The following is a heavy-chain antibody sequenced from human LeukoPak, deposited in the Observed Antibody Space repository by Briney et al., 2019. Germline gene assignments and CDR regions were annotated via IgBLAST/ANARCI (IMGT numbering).Heavy chain of an antibody. D-gene: IGHD4-23*01. CDR2: ISDDGSNK. CDR1: GFSISRYA. J-gene: IGHJ4*02. V-gene: IGHV3-30*04. Sequence: PGGSLRLSCAASGFSISRYAMHWVRQAPGKGLEWVAVISDDGSNKYYADSVKGRFTISRDNAKNSLYLQMNSLRAEDTALYYCARLAGGGEAHDYWGQGTLVTVSS. CDR3: ARLAGGGEAHDY.